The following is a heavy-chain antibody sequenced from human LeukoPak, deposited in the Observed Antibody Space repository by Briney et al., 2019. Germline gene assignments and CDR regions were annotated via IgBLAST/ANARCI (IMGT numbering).Heavy chain of an antibody. CDR3: ARASSGSCWGYAFDI. Sequence: GGSLRLSCAASGFIFNSNILTWVRQAPGKGLEWVSSISSTGSSIYYADSLRGRFTISRDDARNSLYLQMNSLRVEDTAVYYCARASSGSCWGYAFDIWGQGTMVTVSS. CDR2: ISSTGSSI. D-gene: IGHD1-26*01. V-gene: IGHV3-21*01. CDR1: GFIFNSNI. J-gene: IGHJ3*02.